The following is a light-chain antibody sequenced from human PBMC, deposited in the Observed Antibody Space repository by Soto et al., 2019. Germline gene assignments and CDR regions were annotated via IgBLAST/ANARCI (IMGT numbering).Light chain of an antibody. CDR2: EAS. CDR1: QSVGSTY. Sequence: EILLTQSPGTLSFSPGERATLSCRTSQSVGSTYLAWYQQKPGHATRLLIYEASRRATGIPDRFSSSGSETDFTLTISRLEPEDFAVYYCQQFGTSPRYTFGQGTKLEI. V-gene: IGKV3-20*01. J-gene: IGKJ2*01. CDR3: QQFGTSPRYT.